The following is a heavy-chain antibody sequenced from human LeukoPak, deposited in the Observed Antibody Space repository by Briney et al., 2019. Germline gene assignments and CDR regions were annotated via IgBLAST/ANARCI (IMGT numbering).Heavy chain of an antibody. D-gene: IGHD3-22*01. V-gene: IGHV3-74*01. CDR2: INTDGSDT. J-gene: IGHJ3*02. CDR1: GFTFGNYW. CDR3: ARGRYYDSSGHGAFDI. Sequence: GGSLRLSCTASGFTFGNYWMHWVRHAPGKGLVWVSHINTDGSDTDYADSVKGRFTISRDNAKNTLYLQMDSLRAEDTAVYYCARGRYYDSSGHGAFDIWGQGTMVTVSS.